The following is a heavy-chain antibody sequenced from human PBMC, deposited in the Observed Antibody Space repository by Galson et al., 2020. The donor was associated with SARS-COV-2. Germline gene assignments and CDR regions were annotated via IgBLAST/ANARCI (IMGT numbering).Heavy chain of an antibody. Sequence: GGSLRLSCAASGFTFSSYGMHWVRQAPGKGLEWVAVISYDGSNKYYADSVKGRFTISRDNSKNTLYLQMNSLRAEDTAVYYCAKDNSHDYGDYGPDYWGQGTLVTVSS. CDR2: ISYDGSNK. CDR1: GFTFSSYG. CDR3: AKDNSHDYGDYGPDY. V-gene: IGHV3-30*18. J-gene: IGHJ4*02. D-gene: IGHD4-17*01.